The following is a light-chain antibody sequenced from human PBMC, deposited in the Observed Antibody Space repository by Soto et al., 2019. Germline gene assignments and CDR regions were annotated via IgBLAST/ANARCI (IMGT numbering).Light chain of an antibody. J-gene: IGLJ2*01. CDR3: QSYDSRLRTVV. CDR2: GSN. Sequence: QSVLTQPPSVSGAPGQTVKISCTGSSSNIGAGYDVHWYQQLPGTASKLLIYGSNSRPSGVPDRFSGSKSGTSASLAITGLQAEDEADYYCQSYDSRLRTVVFGGGTKLTVL. V-gene: IGLV1-40*01. CDR1: SSNIGAGYD.